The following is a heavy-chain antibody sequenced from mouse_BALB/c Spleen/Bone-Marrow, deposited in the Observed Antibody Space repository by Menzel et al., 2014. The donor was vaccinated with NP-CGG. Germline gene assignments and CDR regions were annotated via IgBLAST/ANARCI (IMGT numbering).Heavy chain of an antibody. CDR3: ARDENVGIYWYFDV. CDR1: GFTFTDYY. CDR2: IRNEANGYTT. V-gene: IGHV7-3*02. Sequence: DVQLQESGGGSVQPGGSLRLSCATSGFTFTDYYMSWVRQPPGKALEWLGFIRNEANGYTTEYSASVKGRFTISRDNSQRILYLQMNTLRAEDSATYYCARDENVGIYWYFDVWGAGTTVIVSS. J-gene: IGHJ1*01.